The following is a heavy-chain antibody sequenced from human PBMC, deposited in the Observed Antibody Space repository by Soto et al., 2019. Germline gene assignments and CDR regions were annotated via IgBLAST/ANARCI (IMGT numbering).Heavy chain of an antibody. Sequence: GGSLRLSCAASGFTFNDYAMSWVRQAPGKGLEWVSTISGVGGHTYYADSVKGRFTISRDFTKNNLYVQMNSLGVEDTAGYYCAKGGGVHLWSKFDNWGQGALVTVSS. CDR1: GFTFNDYA. V-gene: IGHV3-23*01. CDR2: ISGVGGHT. J-gene: IGHJ4*02. CDR3: AKGGGVHLWSKFDN. D-gene: IGHD1-1*01.